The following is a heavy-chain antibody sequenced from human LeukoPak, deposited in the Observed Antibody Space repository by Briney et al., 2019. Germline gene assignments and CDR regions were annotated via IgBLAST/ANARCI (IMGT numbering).Heavy chain of an antibody. D-gene: IGHD5-18*01. CDR2: IKQDGSEK. CDR1: GFTFSSYG. J-gene: IGHJ4*02. Sequence: PGGSLRLSCAASGFTFSSYGMHSVRQAPGKGLEWVANIKQDGSEKYYVDSVKGRFTISRDNAKNSLYLQMNSLRAEDTAVYYCARDLSRIHLWSNPYFDYWGQGTLVTVSS. CDR3: ARDLSRIHLWSNPYFDY. V-gene: IGHV3-7*01.